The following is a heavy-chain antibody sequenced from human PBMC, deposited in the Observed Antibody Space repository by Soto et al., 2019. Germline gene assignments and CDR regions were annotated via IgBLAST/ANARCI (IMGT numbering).Heavy chain of an antibody. CDR2: ISPSADGT. CDR1: GFTFSRYA. J-gene: IGHJ4*02. D-gene: IGHD3-22*01. V-gene: IGHV3-23*01. Sequence: GGSLRLSCAASGFTFSRYAMSWVRQAPGKGLEWVSAISPSADGTYYADSVKGRFTISRDNSKDTLYLHMNSLRAEDTAVFYCARHADPTFESSGHYFTRPQYWGQGTLVTVSS. CDR3: ARHADPTFESSGHYFTRPQY.